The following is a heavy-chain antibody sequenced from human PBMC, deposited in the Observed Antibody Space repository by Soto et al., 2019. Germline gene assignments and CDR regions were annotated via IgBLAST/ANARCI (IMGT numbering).Heavy chain of an antibody. CDR3: AREYCSSTICYHSYYYYGMYV. D-gene: IGHD2-2*01. Sequence: EVQLVESGGGLVQPGGSLRLSCAASGFTFSSYEMNWVRQAPGKGLEWVSYISSSGSTIHYADSVKGRFTISRDNAKNSLYLQMNSLRADDTAVYYCAREYCSSTICYHSYYYYGMYVWGQGTTVTVSS. CDR1: GFTFSSYE. V-gene: IGHV3-48*03. J-gene: IGHJ6*02. CDR2: ISSSGSTI.